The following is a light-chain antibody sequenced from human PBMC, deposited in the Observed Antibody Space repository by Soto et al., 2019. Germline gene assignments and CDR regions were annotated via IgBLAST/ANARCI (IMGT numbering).Light chain of an antibody. V-gene: IGKV3-20*01. CDR3: QQYGSSPYT. Sequence: EIVLTQSPGTLSLSPGERATLSCRASQSVDSSHLAWYQQRPGQAPRLLVYAASSRATGIPDRFSGSGSGTDFTLTISRLEPEDFAVYFCQQYGSSPYTFGQGTTLEIK. CDR1: QSVDSSH. J-gene: IGKJ2*01. CDR2: AAS.